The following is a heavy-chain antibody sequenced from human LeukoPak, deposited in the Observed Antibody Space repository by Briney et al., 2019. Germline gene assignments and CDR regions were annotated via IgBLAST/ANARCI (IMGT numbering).Heavy chain of an antibody. D-gene: IGHD6-13*01. V-gene: IGHV3-30-3*01. Sequence: PGGALRLSCAASGFTFSSYAMHWVRQAPGKGLEWVAVISYDGSNKYYADSVKGRFTISRDNSKNTLYLQMNSLRAEDTAVYYCAKDLSSSWYRDYWGQGTLVTVSS. J-gene: IGHJ4*02. CDR3: AKDLSSSWYRDY. CDR2: ISYDGSNK. CDR1: GFTFSSYA.